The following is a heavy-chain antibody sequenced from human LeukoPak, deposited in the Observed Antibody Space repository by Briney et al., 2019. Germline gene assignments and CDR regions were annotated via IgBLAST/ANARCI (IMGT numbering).Heavy chain of an antibody. CDR2: ISSSGSAI. CDR3: ARVAGSYYCFDY. CDR1: GFTFSSYE. D-gene: IGHD1-26*01. J-gene: IGHJ4*02. V-gene: IGHV3-48*03. Sequence: PGGSLRLSCAASGFTFSSYEINWVRQAPGKGLEWVSYISSSGSAIYYADSVKGRFTISRDNAKKSLYLQMNSLRAEDTAVCYCARVAGSYYCFDYWGQGTLVTVSS.